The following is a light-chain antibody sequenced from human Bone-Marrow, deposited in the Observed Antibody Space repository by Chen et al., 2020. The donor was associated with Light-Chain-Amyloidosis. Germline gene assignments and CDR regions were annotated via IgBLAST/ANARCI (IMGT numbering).Light chain of an antibody. CDR1: NMGSTS. CDR2: DDS. CDR3: QVWDRSGDRPM. J-gene: IGLJ3*02. V-gene: IGLV3-21*02. Sequence: SCVLTQPSSVSVAPGQTATIACGGNNMGSTSVHWYQQTPGEAPLLVVYDDSDRPAGIPGRLSVSNSWTTANMTGSGVEPEYEAADYCQVWDRSGDRPMFGGGTNLAFL.